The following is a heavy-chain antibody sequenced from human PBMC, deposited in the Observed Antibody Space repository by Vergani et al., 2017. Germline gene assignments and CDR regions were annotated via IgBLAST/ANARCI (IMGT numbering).Heavy chain of an antibody. CDR3: ASVEYSXSSVHYYYYYYMDV. CDR2: IIPIFGTA. J-gene: IGHJ6*03. D-gene: IGHD6-6*01. CDR1: GGTFSSYA. Sequence: QVQLVQSGAEVKKHGSSVKVSCKASGGTFSSYAISWVRQAPGQGLEWMGGIIPIFGTANYAQKFQGRVTITADESTSTAYMELSSLRSEDTAVYYCASVEYSXSSVHYYYYYYMDVWGKGTTVTVYS. V-gene: IGHV1-69*01.